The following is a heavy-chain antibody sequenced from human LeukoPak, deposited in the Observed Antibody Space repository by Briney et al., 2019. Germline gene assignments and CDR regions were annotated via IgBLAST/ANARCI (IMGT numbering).Heavy chain of an antibody. CDR3: ARDGYNSFDS. D-gene: IGHD5-24*01. J-gene: IGHJ4*02. CDR1: GGSISNYY. CDR2: VYYSGST. Sequence: NPSETLSLTCTVSGGSISNYYWSWIRQPPGKGLEWIGYVYYSGSTTCNPSLKSRVTISVDTSKNQFSLKLSSVTAADTAVYYCARDGYNSFDSWGQGTLVTVSS. V-gene: IGHV4-59*01.